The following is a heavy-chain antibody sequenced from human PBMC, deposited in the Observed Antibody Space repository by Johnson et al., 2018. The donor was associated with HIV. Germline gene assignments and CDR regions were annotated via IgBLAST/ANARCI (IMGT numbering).Heavy chain of an antibody. Sequence: VQLVESGGGVVQPGGSLRLSCAASGITFSNAWMSWVRQAPGKGLEWVGRLKSKTDGGTTDYAAPVKGRFTISRDDSKNTLYLQMNSLRAEDTAVYYCARAPKGGDYGEGAFDIWGQGTMVTVSS. CDR1: GITFSNAW. CDR2: LKSKTDGGTT. V-gene: IGHV3-15*01. CDR3: ARAPKGGDYGEGAFDI. J-gene: IGHJ3*02. D-gene: IGHD4-17*01.